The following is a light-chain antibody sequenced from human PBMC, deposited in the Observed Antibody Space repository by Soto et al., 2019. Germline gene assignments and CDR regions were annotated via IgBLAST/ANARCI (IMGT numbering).Light chain of an antibody. CDR2: DVS. CDR1: SSDVGGYNY. J-gene: IGLJ2*01. CDR3: SSYTSSSTPRVV. Sequence: QSALTQPASVSGSPGQSITISCIGTSSDVGGYNYVSWYQQHPGKAPKLMIYDVSNRPSGVSNRFSGSKSGNTASLTISGLQAEDEADYYCSSYTSSSTPRVVFGGGTQLTVL. V-gene: IGLV2-14*01.